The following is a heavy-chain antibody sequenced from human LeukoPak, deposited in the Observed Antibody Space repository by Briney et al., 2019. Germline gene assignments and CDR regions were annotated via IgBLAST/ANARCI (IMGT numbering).Heavy chain of an antibody. V-gene: IGHV5-51*01. CDR1: GYSFTTYW. CDR3: VRHTNGYYPFDY. J-gene: IGHJ4*02. CDR2: IYPGDSDT. D-gene: IGHD5-24*01. Sequence: GESLKISCKGSGYSFTTYWIVWVRQMPGKALEWMGIIYPGDSDTRYSPSFQGQVTISVDESINTAYLQWSSLKASDTAMYYCVRHTNGYYPFDYWGQGTLVTVSS.